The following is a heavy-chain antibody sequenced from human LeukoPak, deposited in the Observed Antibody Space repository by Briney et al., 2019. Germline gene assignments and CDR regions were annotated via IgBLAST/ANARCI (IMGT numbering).Heavy chain of an antibody. J-gene: IGHJ5*02. D-gene: IGHD2-21*02. CDR2: IYYSGST. V-gene: IGHV4-39*01. Sequence: PSETLSLTCTVSGGSISSSSYYWGWIRQPPGKGLEWIGSIYYSGSTYYNLSLKSRVTISVDTSKNQFSLKLNSVTAADTAVYYCARALCGGDCYGENWFDPWGQGTLVTVSS. CDR3: ARALCGGDCYGENWFDP. CDR1: GGSISSSSYY.